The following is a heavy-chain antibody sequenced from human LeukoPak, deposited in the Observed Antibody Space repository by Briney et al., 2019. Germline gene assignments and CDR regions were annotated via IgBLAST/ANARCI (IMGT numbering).Heavy chain of an antibody. J-gene: IGHJ3*02. Sequence: ASVKVPCKASGYTFTGYYMHWVRQAPGQGLEWMGWINPNSGGTNYAQKFQGRVTMTRDTSISTAYMELSRLRSDDTAVYYCARGIGYCSSTSCYTFDIWGQGTMVTVSS. V-gene: IGHV1-2*02. CDR3: ARGIGYCSSTSCYTFDI. D-gene: IGHD2-2*02. CDR1: GYTFTGYY. CDR2: INPNSGGT.